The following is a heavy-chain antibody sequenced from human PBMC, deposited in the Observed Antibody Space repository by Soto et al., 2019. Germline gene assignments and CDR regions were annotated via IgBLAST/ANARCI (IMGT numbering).Heavy chain of an antibody. CDR3: ARGSEPIVVVPAALGSYYYMHV. D-gene: IGHD2-2*01. V-gene: IGHV1-8*02. CDR1: GGTFSSYA. Sequence: ASVKVSCKASGGTFSSYAISWVRQATGQGLEWMGWMNPNSGNTGYAQKFQGRVTMTRNTSISTAYMELSSLRSEDTVVYYCARGSEPIVVVPAALGSYYYMHVWGKGTTVNLSS. CDR2: MNPNSGNT. J-gene: IGHJ6*03.